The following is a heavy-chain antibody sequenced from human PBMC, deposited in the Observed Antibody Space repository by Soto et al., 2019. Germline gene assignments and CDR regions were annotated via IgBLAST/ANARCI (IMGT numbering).Heavy chain of an antibody. CDR1: GYTFTNYY. D-gene: IGHD2-15*01. CDR2: INPSGGST. Sequence: ASVKVSCRASGYTFTNYYMHWVRQAPGQGLEWMGIINPSGGSTSYAQKFQGRVTMTRDTSTSTVYMELSSLRSEDTAVYYCARGVPVDCSCCNCSAESDFDYWGQGNVVPVSS. V-gene: IGHV1-46*03. CDR3: ARGVPVDCSCCNCSAESDFDY. J-gene: IGHJ4*02.